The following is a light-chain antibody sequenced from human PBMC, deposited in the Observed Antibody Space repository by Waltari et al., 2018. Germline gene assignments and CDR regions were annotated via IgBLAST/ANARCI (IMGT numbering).Light chain of an antibody. Sequence: QSALTQPASVSGSPGQSITISCTGSTSDVGGYNHVSWYRQFPNKAPQLIIYEGTRRPSVVSIRFSASKSGNTASLTISGLQAEDEALYYCSSYARSDNSVLFGGGTQLSVL. V-gene: IGLV2-23*01. CDR1: TSDVGGYNH. J-gene: IGLJ2*01. CDR2: EGT. CDR3: SSYARSDNSVL.